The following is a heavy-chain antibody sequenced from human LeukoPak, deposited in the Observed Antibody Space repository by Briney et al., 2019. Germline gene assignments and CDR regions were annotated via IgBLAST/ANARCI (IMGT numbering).Heavy chain of an antibody. D-gene: IGHD5-24*01. CDR3: ARGRWLAYFDY. J-gene: IGHJ4*02. CDR1: GFTFTSSA. CDR2: IVVGSGNT. V-gene: IGHV1-58*02. Sequence: GASVKVSCKASGFTFTSSAMQWVRQARGQRLEWIGWIVVGSGNTNYAQKFQGRVTMTRDTSTSTVYMELSSLRSEDTAVYYCARGRWLAYFDYWGQGTLVTVSS.